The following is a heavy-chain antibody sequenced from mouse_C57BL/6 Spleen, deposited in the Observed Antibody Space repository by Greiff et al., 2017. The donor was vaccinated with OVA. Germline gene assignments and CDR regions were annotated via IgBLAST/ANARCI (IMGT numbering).Heavy chain of an antibody. Sequence: VQLQQSGAELVKPGASVKLSCTASGFNITDYYMHWVKQRPEQGLEWIGGIDPEDGETNYAAKFQGKATIPGDTSSNTAYLQLSSLTSEDTAVDYCARAYCSRYWYFDVWGTGTTVTVSS. V-gene: IGHV14-2*01. CDR2: IDPEDGET. D-gene: IGHD1-1*01. CDR3: ARAYCSRYWYFDV. J-gene: IGHJ1*03. CDR1: GFNITDYY.